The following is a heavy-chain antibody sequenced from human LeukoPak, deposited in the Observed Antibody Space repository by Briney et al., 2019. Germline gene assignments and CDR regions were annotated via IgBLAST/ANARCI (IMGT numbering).Heavy chain of an antibody. V-gene: IGHV4-59*11. D-gene: IGHD1-26*01. Sequence: SETLSLTCTVSGGSISSHYWSWIRQPPGKGLEWIGYIYYSGSTNYNPSLKSRVTISVDTSKNQFSLKLSSVTAADTAVYYCARVGAMYDDWFDPWGQGTLVTVSS. J-gene: IGHJ5*02. CDR3: ARVGAMYDDWFDP. CDR1: GGSISSHY. CDR2: IYYSGST.